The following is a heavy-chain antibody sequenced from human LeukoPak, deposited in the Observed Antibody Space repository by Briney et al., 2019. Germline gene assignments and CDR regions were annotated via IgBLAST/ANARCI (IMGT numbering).Heavy chain of an antibody. D-gene: IGHD5-12*01. Sequence: GGSLRLSCAASGFTFSDYYMSWIRQAPGKGLEWVSYISSSGSTIYYADSVKGRFTISRDNSKNTLYLQMNSLRAEDTAVYYCAKDPGTYSGYDWTFDYWGQGTLVTVSS. CDR2: ISSSGSTI. J-gene: IGHJ4*02. CDR3: AKDPGTYSGYDWTFDY. CDR1: GFTFSDYY. V-gene: IGHV3-11*04.